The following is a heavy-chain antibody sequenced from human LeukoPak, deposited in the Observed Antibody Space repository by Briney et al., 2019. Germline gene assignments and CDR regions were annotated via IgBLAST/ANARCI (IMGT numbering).Heavy chain of an antibody. CDR2: IYYGGST. V-gene: IGHV4-39*01. D-gene: IGHD6-13*01. CDR1: GGSISSSSYY. CDR3: ARQAIAAAVVDY. Sequence: SETLSLTCTVSGGSISSSSYYWGWIRQPPGKGLEWIGSIYYGGSTYYNPSLKSRVTISVDTSKNQFSLKLSSVTAADTAVYYCARQAIAAAVVDYWGQGTLVTVSS. J-gene: IGHJ4*02.